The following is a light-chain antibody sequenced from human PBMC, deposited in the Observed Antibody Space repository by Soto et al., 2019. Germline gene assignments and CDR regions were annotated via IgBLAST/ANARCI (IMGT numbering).Light chain of an antibody. CDR1: SSDVGSYNL. J-gene: IGLJ2*01. CDR3: CSYAGSSTFEV. V-gene: IGLV2-23*02. CDR2: EVS. Sequence: QSALTQPASVSGSPGQSITISCTGTSSDVGSYNLVSWYKQHPGKAPKLMIYEVSKRPSGVSNRFSGSKSGNTASLTISGLQAEDEADYYCCSYAGSSTFEVFGGGTKLTVL.